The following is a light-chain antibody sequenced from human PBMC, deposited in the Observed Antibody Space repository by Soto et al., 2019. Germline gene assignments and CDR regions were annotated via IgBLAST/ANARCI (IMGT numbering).Light chain of an antibody. CDR2: AAS. CDR3: QHSYVTPWT. CDR1: QFIDDF. J-gene: IGKJ1*01. Sequence: DIQVTPSPSSLSASVGDRVTITCRASQFIDDFLNWFQQRPGKAPKLLIYAASSLQSGVPSRFSGSASGTDFTLTITNLQPEDFATYYCQHSYVTPWTFGQGTKVDI. V-gene: IGKV1-39*01.